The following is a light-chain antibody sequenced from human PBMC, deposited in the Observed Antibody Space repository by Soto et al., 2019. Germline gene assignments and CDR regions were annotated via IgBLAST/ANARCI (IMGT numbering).Light chain of an antibody. Sequence: DIQMTQSPSTLSASVGDRVTITCRASQNLRSGVAWYQQKPGKAPKLLINDAFNLESGVPSTFSGSGSGTEFTLTISSLQPDDFATYYCQQYDRYNTFGQGTKVEIK. CDR2: DAF. CDR3: QQYDRYNT. J-gene: IGKJ1*01. V-gene: IGKV1-5*01. CDR1: QNLRSG.